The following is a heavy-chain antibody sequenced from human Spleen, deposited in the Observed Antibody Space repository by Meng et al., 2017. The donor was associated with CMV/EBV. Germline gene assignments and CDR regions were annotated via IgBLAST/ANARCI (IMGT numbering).Heavy chain of an antibody. V-gene: IGHV4-31*03. CDR2: SYYTGA. CDR3: ARVRGSGSEDY. Sequence: TCTVSCGPIKNPNYYWSWNRHQPGKGLEWLGYSYYTGAYYNPSLASRIFISLDSSNNRYSLTLRDVTAADTALYFCARVRGSGSEDYWGPGTLVTVSS. D-gene: IGHD3-10*01. J-gene: IGHJ4*02. CDR1: CGPIKNPNYY.